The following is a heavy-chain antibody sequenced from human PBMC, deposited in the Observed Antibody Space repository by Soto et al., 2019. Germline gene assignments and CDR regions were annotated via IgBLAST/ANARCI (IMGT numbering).Heavy chain of an antibody. V-gene: IGHV3-49*03. CDR3: TRAPGGIAAAGTHLNYYYYGMDV. Sequence: GALRLSCTGCGFTVGGYGRRWFRQAPGKGLEWVGFIRSKAYGGTTEYAASVKGRFTISRDDSKSIAYLQMNCLKTEDTAVYYCTRAPGGIAAAGTHLNYYYYGMDVWGQGTTVTVSS. CDR2: IRSKAYGGTT. D-gene: IGHD6-13*01. J-gene: IGHJ6*02. CDR1: GFTVGGYG.